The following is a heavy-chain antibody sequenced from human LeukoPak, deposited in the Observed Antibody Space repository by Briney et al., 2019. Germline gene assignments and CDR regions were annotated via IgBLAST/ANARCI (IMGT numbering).Heavy chain of an antibody. Sequence: GGSLRLSCAASGFTFSDYYMSWIRQAPGKGLEWVSYISSSGSTIYYADSVKGRFTISRDNAKNSLYLQMNSLRGEDTAVYYCGREIQAPGKTLEYWGQGTLVTVSS. J-gene: IGHJ4*02. CDR2: ISSSGSTI. CDR3: GREIQAPGKTLEY. CDR1: GFTFSDYY. V-gene: IGHV3-11*04.